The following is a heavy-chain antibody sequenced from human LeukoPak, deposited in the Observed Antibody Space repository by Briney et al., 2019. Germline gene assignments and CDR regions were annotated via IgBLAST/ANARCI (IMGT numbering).Heavy chain of an antibody. V-gene: IGHV3-23*01. Sequence: PGGSLRLSCSASGFTSSSYGMNWVRQAPGKGLEWVSGITISRDNSKNTLYLQMNSLRVEDTAVYYCAKDLDYGDYETGFDIWGQGTMVTVSS. D-gene: IGHD4-17*01. CDR3: AKDLDYGDYETGFDI. CDR1: GFTSSSYG. J-gene: IGHJ3*02.